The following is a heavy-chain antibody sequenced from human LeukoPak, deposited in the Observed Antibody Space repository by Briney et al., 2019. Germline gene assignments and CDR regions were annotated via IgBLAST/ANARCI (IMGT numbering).Heavy chain of an antibody. V-gene: IGHV4-39*01. CDR1: GGSISNSSYY. D-gene: IGHD2-2*01. CDR3: ARHRVVVVPAVDDAFDI. Sequence: SETLSLTCTVSGGSISNSSYYWGWIRQPPGKGLEWIGSIYYSGSTYYNPSLKSRVTISVDTSKNQFSLKLSSVTAADTAVYYCARHRVVVVPAVDDAFDIWGQGTMVTVSS. J-gene: IGHJ3*02. CDR2: IYYSGST.